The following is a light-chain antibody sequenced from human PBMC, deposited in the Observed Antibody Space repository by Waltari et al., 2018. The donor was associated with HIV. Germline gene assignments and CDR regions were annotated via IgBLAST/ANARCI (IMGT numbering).Light chain of an antibody. V-gene: IGKV1-39*01. CDR2: AAS. J-gene: IGKJ1*01. CDR1: QSISSY. CDR3: QQIYSTPPT. Sequence: DIQMTQSPSSLSASVGDRVTITCRASQSISSYLNWYQQKPGKAPKLLIYAASSLQRGVPSRFSGSGSGTDFTLNISSLQPEDLATYYCQQIYSTPPTFGQGTKVEIK.